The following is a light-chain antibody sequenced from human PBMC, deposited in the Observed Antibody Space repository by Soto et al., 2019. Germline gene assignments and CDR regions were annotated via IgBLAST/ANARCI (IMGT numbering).Light chain of an antibody. Sequence: ALTQPRSVSGSPGQSVTISCTGTSSDVGGYNYVSWYQQHPGKAPKLMIYTVTKRPSGVPDRFSGSKSDNTASLTISGLQADDEADYYCCSYAGSSSYVFGTGTKVTVL. V-gene: IGLV2-11*01. CDR3: CSYAGSSSYV. CDR2: TVT. J-gene: IGLJ1*01. CDR1: SSDVGGYNY.